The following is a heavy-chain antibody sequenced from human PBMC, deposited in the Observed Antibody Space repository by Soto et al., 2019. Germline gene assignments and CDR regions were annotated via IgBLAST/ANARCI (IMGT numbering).Heavy chain of an antibody. V-gene: IGHV1-69*01. CDR1: GGTLSSYA. J-gene: IGHJ4*02. CDR2: IIPIFGTA. Sequence: SLKFDCKRSGGTLSSYAISCGRQAPRQGLEWMGGIIPIFGTANYAQKFQGRVTITADESTSTAYMELSSLRSEDTAVYYCASPGYYYDSSGYYPFDYWGQGTLVTVSS. D-gene: IGHD3-22*01. CDR3: ASPGYYYDSSGYYPFDY.